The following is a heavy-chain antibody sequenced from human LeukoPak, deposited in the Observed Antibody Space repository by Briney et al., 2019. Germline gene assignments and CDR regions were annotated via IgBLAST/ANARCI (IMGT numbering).Heavy chain of an antibody. CDR1: GFTFSSYE. Sequence: GGSLRLSCAASGFTFSSYEMNWVRQAPGKGLEWVSYISSSGSTIYYADSVKGRFTISRDNAKNSLYLQMNSLRAEDTAVYYCASVYGSGSYFHYYYGMDVWAWEPWSPSP. V-gene: IGHV3-48*03. CDR2: ISSSGSTI. D-gene: IGHD3-10*01. CDR3: ASVYGSGSYFHYYYGMDV. J-gene: IGHJ6*02.